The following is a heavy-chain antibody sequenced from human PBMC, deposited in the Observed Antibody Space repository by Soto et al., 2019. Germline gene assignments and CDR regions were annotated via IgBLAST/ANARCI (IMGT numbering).Heavy chain of an antibody. V-gene: IGHV4-4*07. CDR2: IYSSGST. D-gene: IGHD3-3*01. CDR3: ARGQRFSDWFDP. J-gene: IGHJ5*02. Sequence: QVQLQESGPGLVKPSETLSLTCTVSGGDISTYYWTWIRQPAGKGLEWIGRIYSSGSTKYNPSLKSRVTISLDTSKNQFSLRLSSVTAADTAVYYCARGQRFSDWFDPWGQGTLVTVSS. CDR1: GGDISTYY.